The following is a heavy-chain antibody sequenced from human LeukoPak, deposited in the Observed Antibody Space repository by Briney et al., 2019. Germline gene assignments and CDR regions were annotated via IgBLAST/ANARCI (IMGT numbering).Heavy chain of an antibody. J-gene: IGHJ4*02. V-gene: IGHV3-7*01. D-gene: IGHD2-15*01. CDR1: GFAFSSYW. CDR3: ARETWAAMSALSFDY. Sequence: GGSLRLSCAASGFAFSSYWMSWVRQAPGKGLEWVANINQDESKKQYVDSVKGRFTISRDNAKNSLYLQMNSLRAEDTAVYYCARETWAAMSALSFDYWGQGTLVTVSS. CDR2: INQDESKK.